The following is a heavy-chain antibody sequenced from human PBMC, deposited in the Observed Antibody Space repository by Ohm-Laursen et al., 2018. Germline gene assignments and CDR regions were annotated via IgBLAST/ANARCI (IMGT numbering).Heavy chain of an antibody. CDR2: INPNSGGT. D-gene: IGHD3-3*01. CDR1: GYTFTGYY. J-gene: IGHJ4*02. Sequence: ASVKVSCKASGYTFTGYYMHWVRQAPGQGLEWMGWINPNSGGTNYAQKFQGRVTMTRDTSISTAYMELSRLRSDDTAVYYCARGPSGANYDFWSGYYPYWGQGTLVTVSS. CDR3: ARGPSGANYDFWSGYYPY. V-gene: IGHV1-2*02.